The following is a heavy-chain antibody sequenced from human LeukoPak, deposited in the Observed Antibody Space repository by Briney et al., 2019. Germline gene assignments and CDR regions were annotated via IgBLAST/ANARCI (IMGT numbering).Heavy chain of an antibody. CDR1: GFTFSRFW. CDR3: ARDVEGGTFDI. CDR2: IDQSGGRN. J-gene: IGHJ3*02. D-gene: IGHD3-16*01. V-gene: IGHV3-7*05. Sequence: GGSLRLSCAASGFTFSRFWMNWFRQAPGRGLEWVANIDQSGGRNNYVDSVKGRFTISRDNAKNSLFLEMSSLRADDTAVYFCARDVEGGTFDIWGQGTTVTVSS.